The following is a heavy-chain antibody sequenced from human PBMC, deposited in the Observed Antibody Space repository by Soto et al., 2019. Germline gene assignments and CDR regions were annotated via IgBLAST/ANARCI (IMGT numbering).Heavy chain of an antibody. CDR3: TRDWEITVSTWSFGGF. D-gene: IGHD3-10*01. Sequence: QVQLVQSGAEVKKPGSSVKVSCKASGGTFSPYTINWVRQAPGQGLEWMGRIIPFHGVTNYAQKFQARVTITADKSTSTAYMELRGLRFEDTAMYYCTRDWEITVSTWSFGGFWGGGTLVTVSS. CDR1: GGTFSPYT. J-gene: IGHJ4*02. CDR2: IIPFHGVT. V-gene: IGHV1-69*08.